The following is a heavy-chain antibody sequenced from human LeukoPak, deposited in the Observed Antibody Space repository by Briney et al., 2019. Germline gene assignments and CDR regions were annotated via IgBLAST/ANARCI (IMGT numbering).Heavy chain of an antibody. CDR2: INPNSGGT. Sequence: ASVKVSCKASGYTFTGYYMHWVRQAPGQGLEWMGWINPNSGGTNYAQKFQGRVTMTRGTSISTAYMELSRLRSDDTAVYYCARVRVGGNSDWYFDLWGRGTLVTVSS. D-gene: IGHD4-23*01. CDR3: ARVRVGGNSDWYFDL. CDR1: GYTFTGYY. V-gene: IGHV1-2*02. J-gene: IGHJ2*01.